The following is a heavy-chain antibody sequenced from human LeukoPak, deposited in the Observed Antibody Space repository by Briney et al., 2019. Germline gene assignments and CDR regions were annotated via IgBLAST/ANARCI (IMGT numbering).Heavy chain of an antibody. CDR2: IYYTGST. D-gene: IGHD2-15*01. CDR1: GGSISNSSYY. J-gene: IGHJ4*02. CDR3: ARDLGYCSGGSCPGFDC. Sequence: SETLSLTCTVSGGSISNSSYYWGWIRQPPGKGLERIGSIYYTGSTYYNPSLKSRVTISVDTSKNQLSLKLSSVTAADTAVYYCARDLGYCSGGSCPGFDCWGQGALATVSS. V-gene: IGHV4-39*07.